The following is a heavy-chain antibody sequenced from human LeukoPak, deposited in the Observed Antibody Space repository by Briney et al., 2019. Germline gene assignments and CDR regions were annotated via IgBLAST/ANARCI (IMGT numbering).Heavy chain of an antibody. CDR2: ISGSGGST. D-gene: IGHD3-3*01. CDR1: GFTFNNYA. CDR3: AKCPYYDFWSGYPYY. Sequence: GGSLRLSCVASGFTFNNYAMHWVRQAPGKGLEWVSAISGSGGSTYYADSVKGRFTISRDNSKNTLYLQMNSLRAEDTAVYYCAKCPYYDFWSGYPYYWGQGTLVTVSS. J-gene: IGHJ4*02. V-gene: IGHV3-23*01.